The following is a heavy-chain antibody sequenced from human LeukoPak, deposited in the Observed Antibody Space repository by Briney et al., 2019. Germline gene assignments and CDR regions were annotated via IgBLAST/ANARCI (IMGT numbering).Heavy chain of an antibody. V-gene: IGHV3-53*05. CDR3: VKDTGWLQWVSFDY. D-gene: IGHD5-24*01. CDR1: GFTVSSSY. Sequence: GGSLRLSCTASGFTVSSSYMIWVRQAPGKGLEWVSVIYSGGYTYYADSVKGRFTISRDHSKNTLYLQMDSLRAEDTAVYYCVKDTGWLQWVSFDYWGQGTRVTVSS. CDR2: IYSGGYT. J-gene: IGHJ4*02.